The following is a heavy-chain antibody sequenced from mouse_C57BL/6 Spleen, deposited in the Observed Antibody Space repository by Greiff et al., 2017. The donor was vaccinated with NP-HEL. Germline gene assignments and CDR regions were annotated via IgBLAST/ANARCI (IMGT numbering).Heavy chain of an antibody. J-gene: IGHJ4*01. V-gene: IGHV1-82*01. CDR3: ARGRGLRRDYAMDY. D-gene: IGHD2-4*01. CDR1: GYAFSSSW. Sequence: QVQLKESGPELVKPGASVKISCKASGYAFSSSWMNWVKQRPGKGLEWIGRIYPGDGDTNYNGKFKGKATLTADKSSSTAYMQLSSLTSEDSAVYFCARGRGLRRDYAMDYWGQGTSVTVSS. CDR2: IYPGDGDT.